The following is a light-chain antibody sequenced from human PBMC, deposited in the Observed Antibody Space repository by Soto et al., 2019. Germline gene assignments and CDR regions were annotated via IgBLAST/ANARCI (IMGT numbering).Light chain of an antibody. CDR3: QQYGSSSWT. Sequence: EIVLTQSPGTLSLSPGERATLSCRASQSVSGSYLAWFQQKPGQAPRLLIYGASSRATGIPDRFSGSGSGTDFPLTISRLEPEDFAVYYCQQYGSSSWTFGQGTKVDIK. CDR2: GAS. CDR1: QSVSGSY. J-gene: IGKJ1*01. V-gene: IGKV3-20*01.